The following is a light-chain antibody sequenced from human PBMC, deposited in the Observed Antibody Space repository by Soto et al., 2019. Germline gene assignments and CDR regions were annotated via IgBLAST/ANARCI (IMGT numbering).Light chain of an antibody. CDR1: SSNIGAGYD. Sequence: QSVLTQPPSVSGAPGQRVTISCTGSSSNIGAGYDVHWYQQLPGTAPKLLIYGNSNRPSGVPDRISGSKSGTSASLAITGLQAEDEADYYCQSYDSRLTLRVFGTGTK. CDR2: GNS. V-gene: IGLV1-40*01. J-gene: IGLJ1*01. CDR3: QSYDSRLTLRV.